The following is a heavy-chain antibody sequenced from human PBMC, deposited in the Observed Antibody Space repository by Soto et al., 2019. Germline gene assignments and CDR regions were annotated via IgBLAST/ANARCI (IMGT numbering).Heavy chain of an antibody. J-gene: IGHJ5*02. D-gene: IGHD3-10*01. CDR1: GFTFSDYA. CDR2: IWHDGINE. CDR3: TKSRGDAYKWGLGLDQ. Sequence: QERLVESGGGVVQPGRSLRLSCAVSGFTFSDYAMHWVRQAPGKGLEWVALIWHDGINEFYADSVKGRFTFSRDISNNTLYLQMNSLRPEDTAVYYCTKSRGDAYKWGLGLDQWGQGTLVTVSS. V-gene: IGHV3-33*03.